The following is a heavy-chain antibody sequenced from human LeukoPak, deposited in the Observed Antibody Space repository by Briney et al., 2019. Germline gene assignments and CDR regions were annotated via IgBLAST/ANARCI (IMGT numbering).Heavy chain of an antibody. J-gene: IGHJ4*02. D-gene: IGHD6-6*01. V-gene: IGHV4-38-2*02. CDR3: ARAGGRVGSSLDFDY. CDR1: GYSISSGYY. Sequence: SETLSLTCTVSGYSISSGYYWGWIRQPPGKGLEWIGSIYHSGSTNHNPSLKSRVTISVDASKNQFSLKLSSVTAADTSVYYCARAGGRVGSSLDFDYWGQGTPVTVSS. CDR2: IYHSGST.